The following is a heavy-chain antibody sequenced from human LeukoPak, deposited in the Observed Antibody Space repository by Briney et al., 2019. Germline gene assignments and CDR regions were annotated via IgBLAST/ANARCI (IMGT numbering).Heavy chain of an antibody. V-gene: IGHV1-69*04. J-gene: IGHJ4*02. CDR3: ARDVSVYAIDY. D-gene: IGHD2-8*01. CDR2: IIPILGIA. CDR1: GGTFSSYA. Sequence: ASVKVSCKASGGTFSSYAISWVRQAPGQGLEWMGRIIPILGIANYAQKFQGRVTITADKSTSTAYMELSSLRSEDTAVYYCARDVSVYAIDYWGQGTLVTVSS.